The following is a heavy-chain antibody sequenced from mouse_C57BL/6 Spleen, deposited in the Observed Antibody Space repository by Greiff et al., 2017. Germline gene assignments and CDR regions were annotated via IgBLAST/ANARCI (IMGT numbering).Heavy chain of an antibody. J-gene: IGHJ4*01. CDR2: INPSSGYT. V-gene: IGHV1-4*01. CDR1: GYTFTSYT. CDR3: ARVITTARMDY. D-gene: IGHD1-1*01. Sequence: QVQLQQSGAELARPGASVKMSCKASGYTFTSYTMHWVKQRPGQGLEWIGYINPSSGYTKYNQKFKDKATLTADKSSSTAYMQLSSLTSEDSAVYYCARVITTARMDYWGQGTSVTVSS.